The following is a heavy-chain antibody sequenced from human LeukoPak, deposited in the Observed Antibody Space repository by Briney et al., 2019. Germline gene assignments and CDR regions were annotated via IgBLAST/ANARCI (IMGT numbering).Heavy chain of an antibody. Sequence: ASVMVSCKASGYTFTSYGISWVRQAPGQGLEWMGWISAYNGNTNYAQKLQGRVTMTTDTSTSTAYMELRSLRSDDTAVYYCASFAYCSGGSCYARAFDPWGQGTLVTVSS. CDR2: ISAYNGNT. CDR3: ASFAYCSGGSCYARAFDP. D-gene: IGHD2-15*01. J-gene: IGHJ5*02. CDR1: GYTFTSYG. V-gene: IGHV1-18*01.